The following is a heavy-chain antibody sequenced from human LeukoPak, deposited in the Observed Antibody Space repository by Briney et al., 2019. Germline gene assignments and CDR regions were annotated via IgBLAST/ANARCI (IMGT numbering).Heavy chain of an antibody. J-gene: IGHJ4*02. CDR3: ASQYSSGWPPDY. CDR2: ISSSGSTI. CDR1: GFTFSSYE. D-gene: IGHD6-19*01. Sequence: GGSLRLSCAASGFTFSSYEMNWVRQDPGKGLEWVSYISSSGSTIYYADSLKGRFTISRDNAKNSLYLQMNSLRAEDTAVYYCASQYSSGWPPDYWGQETLVTVSS. V-gene: IGHV3-48*03.